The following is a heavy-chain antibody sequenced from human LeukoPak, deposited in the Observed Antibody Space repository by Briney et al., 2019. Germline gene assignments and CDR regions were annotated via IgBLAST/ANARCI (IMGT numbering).Heavy chain of an antibody. Sequence: GESLKISCKGSGYSFTSNWIGWVRQMPGKGLEWMGIIFPGDSDTRYSPSFQGQVTISVDKSISTAYLQWSSLKASDTAMYYCARQSRGELERRAFDYWGQGTLVTVSS. V-gene: IGHV5-51*01. CDR3: ARQSRGELERRAFDY. CDR2: IFPGDSDT. D-gene: IGHD1-1*01. CDR1: GYSFTSNW. J-gene: IGHJ4*02.